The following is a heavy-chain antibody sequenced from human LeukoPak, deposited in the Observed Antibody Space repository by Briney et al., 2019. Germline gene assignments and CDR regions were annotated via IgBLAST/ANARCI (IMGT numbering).Heavy chain of an antibody. V-gene: IGHV3-53*01. CDR2: IYSGGNT. CDR1: GFAVSSNY. Sequence: GSLRLSCAASGFAVSSNYMSWVRQAPGKGLEWVSVIYSGGNTYYADPVKGRFTISRDNSKNTLYLQMNSLRAEDTAVYYCAREGSEGDFDYWGQGTLVTVSS. J-gene: IGHJ4*02. CDR3: AREGSEGDFDY. D-gene: IGHD1-26*01.